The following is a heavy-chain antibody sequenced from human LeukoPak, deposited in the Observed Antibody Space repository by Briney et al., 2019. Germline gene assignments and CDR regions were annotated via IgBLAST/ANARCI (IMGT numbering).Heavy chain of an antibody. D-gene: IGHD4-17*01. CDR2: IYTSGST. Sequence: SQTLSLTCTVSGGSISSGSYYWSWIRQPAGKGLEWIGRIYTSGSTNYNPSLKSRVTISVDTSKNQFSLKLSSVTAADTAVYYCAREMFNMTTVTNHFDYWGQGTLVTVSS. J-gene: IGHJ4*02. V-gene: IGHV4-61*02. CDR3: AREMFNMTTVTNHFDY. CDR1: GGSISSGSYY.